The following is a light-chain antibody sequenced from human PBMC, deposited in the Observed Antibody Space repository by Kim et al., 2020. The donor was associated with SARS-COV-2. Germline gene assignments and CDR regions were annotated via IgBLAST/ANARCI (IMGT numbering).Light chain of an antibody. CDR2: DAS. V-gene: IGKV1-39*01. J-gene: IGKJ1*01. CDR3: QQSSGTPWT. CDR1: QSISSY. Sequence: DIQMTQSPSSLSASVGDRVTITCRSSQSISSYLNWYQEKPGKAPRLLIYDASSLQSGVPSRFSGVGSGTDFTLTISSLQPEDFATYYCQQSSGTPWTFGQGTKVDIK.